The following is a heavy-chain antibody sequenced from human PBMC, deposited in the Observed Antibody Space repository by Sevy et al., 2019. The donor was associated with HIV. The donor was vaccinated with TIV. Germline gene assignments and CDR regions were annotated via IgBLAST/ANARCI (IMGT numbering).Heavy chain of an antibody. D-gene: IGHD3-3*01. V-gene: IGHV3-30-3*01. J-gene: IGHJ6*02. Sequence: GGSLRLSCAASGFTFSSYAMHWVRQAPGKGLEWVAVISYDGSNKYYADSVKGRFTISRDNSKNTLYLQMYSLRAEDTTVYYCARGRSGGGFTIFGVVSGMDVWGQGTTVTVSS. CDR3: ARGRSGGGFTIFGVVSGMDV. CDR1: GFTFSSYA. CDR2: ISYDGSNK.